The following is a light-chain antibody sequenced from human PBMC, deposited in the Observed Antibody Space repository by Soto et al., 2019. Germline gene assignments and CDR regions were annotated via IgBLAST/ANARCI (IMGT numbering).Light chain of an antibody. CDR2: GAS. Sequence: IVSTQPPGTLSLSPGERATLSCRASQSVSRSYLAWYQQKPGQAPRLLIYGASSRATGIPDRFSGSGSGTDFTLTISRLEPEDFAVYYCQQYGRSLTFGGGTKVDI. CDR1: QSVSRSY. J-gene: IGKJ4*01. CDR3: QQYGRSLT. V-gene: IGKV3-20*01.